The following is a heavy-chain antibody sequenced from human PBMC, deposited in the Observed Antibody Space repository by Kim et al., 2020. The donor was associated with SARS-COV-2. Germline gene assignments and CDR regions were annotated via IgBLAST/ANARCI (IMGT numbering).Heavy chain of an antibody. Sequence: SVKVSCKASGGTFSSYTISWVRQAPGQGLEWMGRIIPILGIANYAQKFQGRVTITADKSTSTAYMELSSLRSEDTAVYYCARARQLDGGGGGNWFDPWGQGTLVTVSS. CDR1: GGTFSSYT. CDR3: ARARQLDGGGGGNWFDP. D-gene: IGHD6-6*01. J-gene: IGHJ5*02. CDR2: IIPILGIA. V-gene: IGHV1-69*02.